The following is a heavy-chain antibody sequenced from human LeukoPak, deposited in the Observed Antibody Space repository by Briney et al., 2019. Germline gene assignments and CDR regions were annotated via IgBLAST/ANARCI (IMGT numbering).Heavy chain of an antibody. CDR3: ARIYCGGDCRGYYYHYYMDV. Sequence: SETLSLTCAVSGGSISSGSYYWSWIRQPAGKGLEWIGRSYTSGSTKYNPSLKSRVTISVDTSKNQFSLTLSSVTAADTAVYYCARIYCGGDCRGYYYHYYMDVWGKGTTVTISS. CDR2: SYTSGST. V-gene: IGHV4-61*02. CDR1: GGSISSGSYY. J-gene: IGHJ6*03. D-gene: IGHD2-21*02.